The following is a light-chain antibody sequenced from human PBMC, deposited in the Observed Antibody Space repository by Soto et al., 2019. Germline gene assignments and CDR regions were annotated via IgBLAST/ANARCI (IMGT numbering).Light chain of an antibody. CDR2: AAS. Sequence: DIQMTQSPSSLSAYVGDRVNITCRASQGISNYLACYQQKPGKVPKLLIYAASTLQSLFPSRFSGSGSGTDFTLNIRSMQAEDVATYYCRKYNSAPRTVGQWTKVDI. CDR3: RKYNSAPRT. V-gene: IGKV1-27*01. CDR1: QGISNY. J-gene: IGKJ1*01.